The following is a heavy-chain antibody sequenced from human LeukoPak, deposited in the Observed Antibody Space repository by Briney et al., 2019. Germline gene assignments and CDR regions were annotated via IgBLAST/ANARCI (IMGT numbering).Heavy chain of an antibody. Sequence: PGGSLRLSCAASGFTFSSYWMSWVRQAPGKGLEWVANIKQDGSEKYYVDSVKGRFTISRDNAKNSLYLQMNGLRAEDTAVYYCARDGDYGDYAQPFDYWGQGTLVTVSS. CDR1: GFTFSSYW. CDR3: ARDGDYGDYAQPFDY. CDR2: IKQDGSEK. V-gene: IGHV3-7*01. D-gene: IGHD4-17*01. J-gene: IGHJ4*02.